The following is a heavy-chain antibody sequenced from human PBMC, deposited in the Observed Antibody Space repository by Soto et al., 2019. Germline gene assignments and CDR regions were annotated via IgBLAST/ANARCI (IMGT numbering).Heavy chain of an antibody. CDR3: ARVSALRAFDP. Sequence: QVQLVESGGGVVQPGRSLRLSCAASGFIFSSYAMHWVRQAPGKGLEWVALISYDGSNKDYADSVKGRFTISRDNSKNTLYLQMNSLRAEDTAVYYCARVSALRAFDPWGKGTLVTVSS. CDR2: ISYDGSNK. CDR1: GFIFSSYA. D-gene: IGHD2-15*01. V-gene: IGHV3-30-3*01. J-gene: IGHJ5*02.